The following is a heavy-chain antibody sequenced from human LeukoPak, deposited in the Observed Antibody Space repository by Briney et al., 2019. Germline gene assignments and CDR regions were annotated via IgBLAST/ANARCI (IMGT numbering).Heavy chain of an antibody. CDR3: AKRFGSSLIAATPWDY. D-gene: IGHD2-15*01. J-gene: IGHJ4*02. CDR2: ISGSGGST. V-gene: IGHV3-23*01. CDR1: GFTFSSYA. Sequence: GGSLRLSCAASGFTFSSYAMSWVRQAPGKGLEWVSAISGSGGSTYYADSVKGRFTISRDNSKNTLYLQMNSLRAEDTAVYYCAKRFGSSLIAATPWDYWGQATLATVSS.